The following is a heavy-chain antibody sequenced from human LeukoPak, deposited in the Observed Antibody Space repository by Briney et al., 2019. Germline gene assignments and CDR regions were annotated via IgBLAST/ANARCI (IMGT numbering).Heavy chain of an antibody. CDR3: ARESGHAFDY. J-gene: IGHJ4*02. CDR1: GDTFTSYN. Sequence: GASVKVSCKASGDTFTSYNIQWVRQAPGQGLEWMGIINPSDGGTGYAQKFQDRVTMTRDTSTSTAYMDLNSLTSEDTAVYYCARESGHAFDYWGQGTLVTVSS. CDR2: INPSDGGT. V-gene: IGHV1-46*01.